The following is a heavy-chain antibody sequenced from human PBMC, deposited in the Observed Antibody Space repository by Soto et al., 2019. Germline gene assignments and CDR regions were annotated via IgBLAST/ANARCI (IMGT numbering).Heavy chain of an antibody. J-gene: IGHJ6*02. CDR2: MKEDGSEE. D-gene: IGHD3-16*01. Sequence: VQLVESGGGSVQPGGSLRLSCAASGFSISTYWMNWVRQAPGKGLEWVANMKEDGSEEHYVDSVKGRFTISRDNAKNSLFLDMNSLRGEDTAVYYCARDWGAPGRGSAFGYYYHFGMDVWGQGTTVTVPS. V-gene: IGHV3-7*05. CDR3: ARDWGAPGRGSAFGYYYHFGMDV. CDR1: GFSISTYW.